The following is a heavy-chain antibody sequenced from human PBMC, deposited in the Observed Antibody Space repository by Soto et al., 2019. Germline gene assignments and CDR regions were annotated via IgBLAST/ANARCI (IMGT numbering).Heavy chain of an antibody. Sequence: GGSLRLSCAGSGYSFGSHGIHWVRQAPGKGLEWVAIVRGDGGKEYYAESVKGRFTISRDNSKNTLYLQMNSLRAEDTAVYYCAKEDIVVVPAATFDYWGQGTLVTVSS. CDR1: GYSFGSHG. D-gene: IGHD2-2*01. V-gene: IGHV3-30*02. J-gene: IGHJ4*02. CDR2: VRGDGGKE. CDR3: AKEDIVVVPAATFDY.